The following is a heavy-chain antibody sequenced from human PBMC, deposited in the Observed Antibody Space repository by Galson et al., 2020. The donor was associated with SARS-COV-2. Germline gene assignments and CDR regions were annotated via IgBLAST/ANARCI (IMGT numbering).Heavy chain of an antibody. J-gene: IGHJ5*02. Sequence: ASVKVSCKVSGYTLTELSMHWVRQAPGKGLEWMGGFDPEDGETIYAQKFQGRVTMTEDTSTDTAYMELSSLRSEDTAVYYCATHPPSVWFRGFYWFDPWGQGTLVTVSS. V-gene: IGHV1-24*01. CDR3: ATHPPSVWFRGFYWFDP. CDR1: GYTLTELS. D-gene: IGHD3-10*01. CDR2: FDPEDGET.